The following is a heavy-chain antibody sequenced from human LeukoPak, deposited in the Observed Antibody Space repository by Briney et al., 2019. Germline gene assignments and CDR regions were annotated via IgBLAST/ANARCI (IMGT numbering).Heavy chain of an antibody. CDR3: ARDNDYGDYYFDY. D-gene: IGHD4-17*01. Sequence: PSETLSLTCTVSGSSISSGYYWGWIRQPPGKGLEWIGEINHSGSTNYNPSLKSRVTISVDTSKNQFSLKLSSVTAADTAVYYCARDNDYGDYYFDYWGQGTLVTVSS. CDR2: INHSGST. V-gene: IGHV4-38-2*02. CDR1: GSSISSGYY. J-gene: IGHJ4*02.